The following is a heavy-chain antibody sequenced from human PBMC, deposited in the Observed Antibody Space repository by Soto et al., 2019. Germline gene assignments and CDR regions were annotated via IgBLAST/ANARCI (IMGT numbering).Heavy chain of an antibody. J-gene: IGHJ6*02. Sequence: SETLSLTCTVSGGSISSDGYYWSWIRQHPGKGLEWIGYIYYSGSTYYNPSLKSRVTISVDTSKNQFSLKLSSVTAADTAVYYCARLTDWVRGVIYPYGMDVWGQGTTVTVSS. CDR1: GGSISSDGYY. CDR3: ARLTDWVRGVIYPYGMDV. CDR2: IYYSGST. D-gene: IGHD3-10*01. V-gene: IGHV4-31*03.